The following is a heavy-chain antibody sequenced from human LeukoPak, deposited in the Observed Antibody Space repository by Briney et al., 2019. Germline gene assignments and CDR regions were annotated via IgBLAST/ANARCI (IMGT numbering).Heavy chain of an antibody. CDR1: GFTFSNYV. D-gene: IGHD6-13*01. CDR2: IRYVGSNK. Sequence: GGSLRLSCAASGFTFSNYVMNWVRQAPGKGLEWVAFIRYVGSNKYYADSVKGRFTISRDNSKNTLYLQMNSLRAEDTAVYYCAKVSSSWYEGYWGQGTLVTVSS. J-gene: IGHJ4*02. V-gene: IGHV3-30*02. CDR3: AKVSSSWYEGY.